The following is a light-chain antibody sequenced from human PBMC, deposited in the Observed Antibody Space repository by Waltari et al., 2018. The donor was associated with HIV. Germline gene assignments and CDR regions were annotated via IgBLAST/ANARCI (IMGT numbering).Light chain of an antibody. CDR3: ATWDDSLSGSVL. CDR1: RYNIGRNY. CDR2: RNN. V-gene: IGLV1-47*01. Sequence: QSVLTQPPSASGTPGQRVTISCSGSRYNIGRNYVYWYQDLPGTAPKLLIYRNNQRPAGVPARFSGSQPGTSAALAISGLRSEDEAAYYCATWDDSLSGSVLFGGGTKLTVL. J-gene: IGLJ2*01.